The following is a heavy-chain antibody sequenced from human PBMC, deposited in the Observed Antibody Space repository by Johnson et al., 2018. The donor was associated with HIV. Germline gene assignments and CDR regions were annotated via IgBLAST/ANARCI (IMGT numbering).Heavy chain of an antibody. CDR2: ISYDGSNK. D-gene: IGHD6-13*01. CDR1: GFTFDDYA. V-gene: IGHV3-30-3*01. CDR3: AREIIAAADDI. J-gene: IGHJ3*02. Sequence: QVQLVESGGGLVQPGRSLRLSCAASGFTFDDYAMHWVRQAPGKGLEWVAVISYDGSNKYYADSVKGRFTISRDNAKNSLYLQMNSLRAEDTAVYYCAREIIAAADDIWGQGTMVTVSS.